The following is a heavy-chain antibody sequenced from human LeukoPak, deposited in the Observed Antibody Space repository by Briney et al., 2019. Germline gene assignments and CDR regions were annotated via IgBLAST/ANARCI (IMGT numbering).Heavy chain of an antibody. J-gene: IGHJ4*01. V-gene: IGHV3-23*01. Sequence: GGSLRLSCAASGFTFSSYAMSWVRQAPGKGLEWVSAISGSGGSTYYADSVKGRFTISRDTSTNTLYLQMNSLRAEDTAVYYWAKEVVVVITTPTEAGFDYCSQGSLVTVPA. CDR1: GFTFSSYA. CDR3: AKEVVVVITTPTEAGFDY. CDR2: ISGSGGST. D-gene: IGHD3-22*01.